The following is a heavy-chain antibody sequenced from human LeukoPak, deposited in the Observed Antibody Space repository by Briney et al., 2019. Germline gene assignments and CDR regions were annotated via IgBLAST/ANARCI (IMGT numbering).Heavy chain of an antibody. Sequence: PSETLSLTCAVYGGSFSGYYWSWIRQPPGKGLEWIGEINHSGSTNYNPSLKSRATISVDTSKNQFSLKLSSVTAADTAVYYCARGRPGIQLWLRMYDYYYYYYMDVWGKGTTVTVSS. CDR2: INHSGST. J-gene: IGHJ6*03. CDR3: ARGRPGIQLWLRMYDYYYYYYMDV. CDR1: GGSFSGYY. D-gene: IGHD5-18*01. V-gene: IGHV4-34*01.